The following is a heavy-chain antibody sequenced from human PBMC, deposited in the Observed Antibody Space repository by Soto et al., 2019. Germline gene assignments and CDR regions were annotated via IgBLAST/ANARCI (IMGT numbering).Heavy chain of an antibody. CDR2: INPSGGST. CDR3: ARFRPEATGNEDGLDP. D-gene: IGHD1-1*01. CDR1: GYTFTSYY. J-gene: IGHJ5*02. Sequence: QVQLVQSGAEVKKPGASVKVSCKASGYTFTSYYMHWVRQAPGQGLEWMGIINPSGGSTSYAQKFQGRVTMTRDTSTSTVYMELSSLRSEDTAVYYCARFRPEATGNEDGLDPWGQGTLVTVSS. V-gene: IGHV1-46*01.